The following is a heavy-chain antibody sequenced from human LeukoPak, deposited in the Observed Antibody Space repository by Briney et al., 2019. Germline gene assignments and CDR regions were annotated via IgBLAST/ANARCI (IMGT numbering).Heavy chain of an antibody. Sequence: GGSLRLSCAASGYTFNDYGVSWVRQAPTKGLEWISGITWSGAATAYADSVKGRFTISRDNAKNSLFLEMNSLTAEDTALNYCARGFRDGPLYGMDVWGQGTTVTVSS. J-gene: IGHJ6*02. CDR2: ITWSGAAT. CDR1: GYTFNDYG. V-gene: IGHV3-20*04. D-gene: IGHD2-21*01. CDR3: ARGFRDGPLYGMDV.